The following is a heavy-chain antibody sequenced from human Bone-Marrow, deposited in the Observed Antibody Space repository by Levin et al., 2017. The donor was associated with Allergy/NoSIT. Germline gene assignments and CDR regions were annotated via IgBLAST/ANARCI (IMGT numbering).Heavy chain of an antibody. D-gene: IGHD6-13*01. CDR3: ARVEAAAGRSDYYDDDGMDV. CDR1: GGTSSSYT. CDR2: IIPILGIA. J-gene: IGHJ6*02. Sequence: SVKVSCKASGGTSSSYTISWVRQAPGQGLEWMGRIIPILGIANYAQKFQGRVTITADKSTSTAYMELSSLRSEDTAVYYCARVEAAAGRSDYYDDDGMDVWGQGTTVTVSS. V-gene: IGHV1-69*02.